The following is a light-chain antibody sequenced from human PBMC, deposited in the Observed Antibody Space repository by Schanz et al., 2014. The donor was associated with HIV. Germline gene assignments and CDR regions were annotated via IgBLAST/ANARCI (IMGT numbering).Light chain of an antibody. V-gene: IGKV3-20*01. CDR3: QQYGSSPRT. Sequence: EYVLTQSPGTLSLSPGEGATLSCRASQSASINLAWYQQKPGQSPRLLIYAASNRAAGIPDRFSGSGSGTDFTLTISRLEPEDFAVFYCQQYGSSPRTFGQGTRLDIK. J-gene: IGKJ5*01. CDR1: QSASIN. CDR2: AAS.